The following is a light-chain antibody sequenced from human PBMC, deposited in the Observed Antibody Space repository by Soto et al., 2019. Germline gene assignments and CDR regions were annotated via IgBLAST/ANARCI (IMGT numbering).Light chain of an antibody. CDR2: EVT. Sequence: QSALTQPASVSGSPGQSITISCTGTSNDVGIYNYVSWYQQHPGKAPKLIIYEVTNRPSGVSDRFSGSKSGNTASLTISGLRAEDEADYHCCSYRDTTTVVFGGGTKLTVL. V-gene: IGLV2-23*02. CDR1: SNDVGIYNY. CDR3: CSYRDTTTVV. J-gene: IGLJ2*01.